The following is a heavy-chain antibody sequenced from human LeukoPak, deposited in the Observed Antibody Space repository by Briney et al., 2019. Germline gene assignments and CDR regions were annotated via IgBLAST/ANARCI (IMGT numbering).Heavy chain of an antibody. V-gene: IGHV3-30*18. CDR2: ISYDGSNK. J-gene: IGHJ4*02. CDR3: AKDRLLLWFGDPGGHYFDY. D-gene: IGHD3-10*01. CDR1: GFTFSSYG. Sequence: GSLRLSCAASGFTFSSYGMHWVRQAPGKGLEWVAVISYDGSNKYYADSVKGRFTISRGNSKNTLYLQMNSLRAEDTAVYYCAKDRLLLWFGDPGGHYFDYWGQGTLVTVSS.